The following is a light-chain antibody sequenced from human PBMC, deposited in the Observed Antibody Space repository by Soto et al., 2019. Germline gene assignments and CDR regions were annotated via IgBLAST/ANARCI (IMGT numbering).Light chain of an antibody. Sequence: IVLTQSPATLSVSPGERATLSCWASQTLDSMVAWYQQKSGQAPRLLIYSASARATGVPARFSGYGSGTDFTLTISSLQSEDLGVYYCRQYKDWPTTFGQGTKVEV. CDR1: QTLDSM. J-gene: IGKJ1*01. CDR3: RQYKDWPTT. V-gene: IGKV3-15*01. CDR2: SAS.